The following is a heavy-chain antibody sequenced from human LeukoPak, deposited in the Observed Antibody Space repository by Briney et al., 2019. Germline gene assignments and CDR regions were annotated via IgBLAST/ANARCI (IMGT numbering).Heavy chain of an antibody. Sequence: GGSLRLSCAASGLSLSSNNMHWVRQSPGGGLEWLSYISAGSGTVFSADSVKGRFSISRDNARESLFLQMNSLRVDDTAVYYCTKDLGLRRLIWGRGTLVIVSS. CDR3: TKDLGLRRLI. CDR2: ISAGSGTV. V-gene: IGHV3-48*04. CDR1: GLSLSSNN. J-gene: IGHJ2*01.